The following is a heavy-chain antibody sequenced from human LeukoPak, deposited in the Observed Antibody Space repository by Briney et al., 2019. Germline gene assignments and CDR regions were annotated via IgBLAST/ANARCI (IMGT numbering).Heavy chain of an antibody. CDR3: AKDGEALRYFDWFLSWFDP. D-gene: IGHD3-9*01. CDR2: MSGRGGST. V-gene: IGHV3-23*01. J-gene: IGHJ5*02. CDR1: GFTFISYA. Sequence: PGGSLRYSCASSGFTFISYAMSWFGQAPGKELEWVSAMSGRGGSTYYADCVKGQFTVYRDNSENGMYLKMSSLRAEDTAVYYCAKDGEALRYFDWFLSWFDPWGQGTLVTVSS.